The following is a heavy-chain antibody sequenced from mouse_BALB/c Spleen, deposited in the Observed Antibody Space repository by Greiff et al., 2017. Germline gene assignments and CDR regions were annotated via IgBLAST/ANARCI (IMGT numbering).Heavy chain of an antibody. D-gene: IGHD2-14*01. CDR2: IDPYNGGT. CDR1: GYAFTSYN. J-gene: IGHJ4*01. CDR3: ARSTDRPYAMDY. V-gene: IGHV1S135*01. Sequence: EVKLVESGPELVKPGASVKVSCKASGYAFTSYNMYWVKQSHGKSLEWIGYIDPYNGGTSYNQKFKGKATLTVDKSSSTAYMHLNSLTSEDSAVYYCARSTDRPYAMDYWGQGTSVTVSS.